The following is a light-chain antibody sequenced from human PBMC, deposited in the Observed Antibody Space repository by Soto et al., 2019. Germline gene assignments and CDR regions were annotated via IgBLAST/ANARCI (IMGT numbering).Light chain of an antibody. J-gene: IGKJ4*01. V-gene: IGKV1-6*01. Sequence: AIQMTQSPSSLSASVGDRVTITCRASQGMRSELGWYQQKPGKAPNLLIYTASTLQSGVPSGFSGSGSGTDFTLTISSLQPEDFATYYCIQDYNYPLTFGGGTRVEIK. CDR1: QGMRSE. CDR2: TAS. CDR3: IQDYNYPLT.